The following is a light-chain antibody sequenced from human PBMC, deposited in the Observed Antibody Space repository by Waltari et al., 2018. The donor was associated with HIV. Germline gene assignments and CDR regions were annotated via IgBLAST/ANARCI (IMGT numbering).Light chain of an antibody. CDR2: EVN. J-gene: IGLJ3*02. CDR1: SSDVGSYNF. Sequence: QSALSQPASVSGSPGQSITISCTGTSSDVGSYNFVSWYQQHPGRAPKLLIYEVNKRPSGISNRCSGSKSVDTASLTISGLQAEDEADYYCCSYAGGSTWVFGGGTKLTVL. V-gene: IGLV2-23*02. CDR3: CSYAGGSTWV.